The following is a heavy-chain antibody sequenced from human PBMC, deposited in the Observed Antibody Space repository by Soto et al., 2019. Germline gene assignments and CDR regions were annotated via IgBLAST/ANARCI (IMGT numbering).Heavy chain of an antibody. CDR1: GFSFFNDG. CDR3: GKAGGSELRYFDWPEVGV. CDR2: VTYDSREK. Sequence: QVHVVESGGGVVQPGTSLRLSCTASGFSFFNDGFAWIRQAPGKGLEWVAVVTYDSREKYYADSVKGRFTISRDNSKNTVYLQMDSLQHNDSALYYCGKAGGSELRYFDWPEVGVWGQGTLVTVSS. V-gene: IGHV3-30*18. J-gene: IGHJ4*02. D-gene: IGHD3-9*01.